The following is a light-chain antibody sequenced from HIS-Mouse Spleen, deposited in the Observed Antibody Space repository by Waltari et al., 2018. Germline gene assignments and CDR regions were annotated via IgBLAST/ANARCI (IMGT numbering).Light chain of an antibody. CDR1: QGISSY. CDR2: AAS. CDR3: QQYYSYLPIT. J-gene: IGKJ5*01. Sequence: AIRMTQSPSSFSASTVDRVTITCRASQGISSYLAWYQQKPGKAPKLLIYAASTLQSGVPSRFSGSGSGTDFTLTISCLQSEDFATYYCQQYYSYLPITFGQGTRLEIK. V-gene: IGKV1-8*01.